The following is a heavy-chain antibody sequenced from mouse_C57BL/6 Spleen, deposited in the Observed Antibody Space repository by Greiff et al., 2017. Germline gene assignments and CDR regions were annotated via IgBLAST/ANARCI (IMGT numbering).Heavy chain of an antibody. CDR1: GFTFSDYG. Sequence: EVKLMESGGGLVKPGGSLKLSCAASGFTFSDYGMHWVRQAPEKGLEWVAYISSGSSTIYYADTVKGRFTISRDNAKNTLFLQMTSLRSEDTAMYYCARPRTGGYYFDYWGQGTTLTVSS. J-gene: IGHJ2*01. CDR2: ISSGSSTI. CDR3: ARPRTGGYYFDY. D-gene: IGHD4-1*01. V-gene: IGHV5-17*01.